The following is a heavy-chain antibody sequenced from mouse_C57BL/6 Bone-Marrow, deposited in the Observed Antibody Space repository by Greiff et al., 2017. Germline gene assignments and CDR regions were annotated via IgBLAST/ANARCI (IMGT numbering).Heavy chain of an antibody. J-gene: IGHJ3*01. CDR1: GYTFTDYY. CDR3: AREGDYGPSWFAY. Sequence: EVQLQQSGPELVKPGASVKISCKASGYTFTDYYMNWVKQSHGKSLEWIGDINPNNGGTSYNQKFKGKATLTVDKSSSTAYMGLRSLTSEDSAVYYCAREGDYGPSWFAYWGQGTLVTVSA. V-gene: IGHV1-26*01. CDR2: INPNNGGT. D-gene: IGHD1-1*01.